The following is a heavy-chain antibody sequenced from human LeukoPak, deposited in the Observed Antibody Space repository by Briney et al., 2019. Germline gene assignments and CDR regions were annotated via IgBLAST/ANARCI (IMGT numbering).Heavy chain of an antibody. CDR1: GFIFSSYA. J-gene: IGHJ4*02. Sequence: GGSLRLSCAASGFIFSSYAMSWVRQAPGKGLEWVSAISGSGGSTYYADSVKGRFTISRDNSKNTLYLQMNSLRAEDTAVYYCAKGVIAPYYFDYWGQGTLVTVSS. CDR2: ISGSGGST. CDR3: AKGVIAPYYFDY. V-gene: IGHV3-23*01. D-gene: IGHD3-16*02.